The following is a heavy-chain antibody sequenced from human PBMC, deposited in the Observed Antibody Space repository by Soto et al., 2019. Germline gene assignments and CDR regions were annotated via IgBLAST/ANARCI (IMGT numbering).Heavy chain of an antibody. CDR2: IRSKAYGGTT. D-gene: IGHD3-3*01. J-gene: IGHJ6*02. Sequence: SLRLSCTASGFTFGDYAMSWVRQAPGKGLEWVGFIRSKAYGGTTEYAASVKGRFTISRDDSKSIAYLQMNSLKTEDTAVYYCTRDPETYYDFWSGYPTSYAYYYYGMDVWGQGTTVTVSS. CDR1: GFTFGDYA. CDR3: TRDPETYYDFWSGYPTSYAYYYYGMDV. V-gene: IGHV3-49*04.